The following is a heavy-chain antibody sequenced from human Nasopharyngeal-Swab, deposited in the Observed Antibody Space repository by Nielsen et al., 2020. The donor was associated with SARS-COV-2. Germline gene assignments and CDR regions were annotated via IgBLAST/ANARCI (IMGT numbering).Heavy chain of an antibody. D-gene: IGHD6-13*01. V-gene: IGHV3-23*01. Sequence: VREAPGKGLEWVSAISGSGGSTYYADSVKGRFTISRDNSKNTLYLQMNSLRAEDTAGYYCAKDGKRRGIAAAGTLYYYYGMDVWGQGTTVTVSS. J-gene: IGHJ6*02. CDR2: ISGSGGST. CDR3: AKDGKRRGIAAAGTLYYYYGMDV.